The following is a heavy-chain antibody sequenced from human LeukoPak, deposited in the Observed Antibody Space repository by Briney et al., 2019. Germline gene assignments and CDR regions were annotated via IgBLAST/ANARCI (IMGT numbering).Heavy chain of an antibody. J-gene: IGHJ4*02. Sequence: PGGSLRLSCAASGFTFSSYAMSWVRQAPGKGLEWVSAISGSGGSTYYADSVKGRFTISRDNSKDTLYLQMNSLRAEDTAVYYCAKDRTYYDSSGSDYWGREPWSPSPQ. CDR2: ISGSGGST. V-gene: IGHV3-23*01. D-gene: IGHD3-22*01. CDR3: AKDRTYYDSSGSDY. CDR1: GFTFSSYA.